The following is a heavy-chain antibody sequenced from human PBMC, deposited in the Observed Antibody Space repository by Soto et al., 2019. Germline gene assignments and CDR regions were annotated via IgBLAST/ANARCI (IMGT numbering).Heavy chain of an antibody. V-gene: IGHV3-7*03. D-gene: IGHD3-16*02. CDR2: IKHDTSEA. J-gene: IGHJ4*02. Sequence: PGGSLRLSCAASGFKFSNYWMSWVRQAPGKGLEWVGNIKHDTSEAHYADSVKGRFTITRDNIKNFLFLQMNGLRADDTAPYYCARDGLLFSGPYRPSRFDYWGLGTLVTVSS. CDR3: ARDGLLFSGPYRPSRFDY. CDR1: GFKFSNYW.